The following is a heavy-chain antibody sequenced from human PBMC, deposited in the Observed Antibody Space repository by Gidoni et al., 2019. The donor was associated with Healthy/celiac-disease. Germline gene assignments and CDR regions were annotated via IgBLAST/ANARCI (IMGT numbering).Heavy chain of an antibody. CDR1: SYW. Sequence: SYWIGWVRQMPGKGLEWMGIIYPGDSDTRYSPSFQGQVTISADKSISTAYLQWSSLKASDTAMYYRARPYHGYSSSWYYFDYWGQGTLVTVSS. D-gene: IGHD6-13*01. CDR2: IYPGDSDT. J-gene: IGHJ4*02. CDR3: ARPYHGYSSSWYYFDY. V-gene: IGHV5-51*01.